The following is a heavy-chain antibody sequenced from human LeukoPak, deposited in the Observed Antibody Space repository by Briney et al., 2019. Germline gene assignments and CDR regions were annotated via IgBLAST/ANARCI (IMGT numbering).Heavy chain of an antibody. CDR1: GFTFSTYG. CDR2: VSPSGDIT. CDR3: AKDGAWLRFDD. Sequence: GGSLRLSCAASGFTFSTYGMNWVRQAPGKGLEWVSGVSPSGDITYYADSEKGRFTISRDNSKNTVYLQMNNVRAEDTAVYYCAKDGAWLRFDDWGQGTLVTVSS. V-gene: IGHV3-23*01. J-gene: IGHJ4*02. D-gene: IGHD5-12*01.